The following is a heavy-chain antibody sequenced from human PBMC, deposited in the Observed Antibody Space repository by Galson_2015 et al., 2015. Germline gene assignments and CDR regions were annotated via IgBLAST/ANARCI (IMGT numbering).Heavy chain of an antibody. CDR3: ARAGPNWRVDS. J-gene: IGHJ4*02. CDR1: GFTFNVYW. Sequence: SLRLSCAASGFTFNVYWMHWVRHVPGKGLVWVSLINSVGTNTNYADFVKGRFTISRDNAKNTLYLQMNSLRAEDTAVYYCARAGPNWRVDSWGQGALVTVSS. V-gene: IGHV3-74*01. D-gene: IGHD7-27*01. CDR2: INSVGTNT.